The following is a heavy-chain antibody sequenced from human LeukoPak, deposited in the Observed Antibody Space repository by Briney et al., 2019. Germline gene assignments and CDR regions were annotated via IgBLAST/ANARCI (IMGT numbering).Heavy chain of an antibody. CDR1: GFTFSSYE. CDR2: IGSSGTTK. CDR3: ARIVYYDSSGPD. J-gene: IGHJ4*02. V-gene: IGHV3-48*03. D-gene: IGHD3-22*01. Sequence: AGGSLRLSCAASGFTFSSYEMNWVRQVPGKGLEWVSYIGSSGTTKYYADSVSGGSIISREIVNNSPYMQMTILTAEETVVYYCARIVYYDSSGPDWGQGTPVTVSS.